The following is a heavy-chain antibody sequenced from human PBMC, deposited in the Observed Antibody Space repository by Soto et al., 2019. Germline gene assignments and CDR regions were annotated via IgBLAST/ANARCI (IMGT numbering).Heavy chain of an antibody. CDR2: IYYRGNT. Sequence: SETLSLTCTVSGGSINYYYWGWIRQPPGKGLEWIGYIYYRGNTNYNPSLKSRVTISLDTSKNQISLKLNSVTAADTAVYYCARHPGYYDVLTGYSTYYFDYWGQGILVTV. D-gene: IGHD3-9*01. CDR3: ARHPGYYDVLTGYSTYYFDY. CDR1: GGSINYYY. J-gene: IGHJ4*02. V-gene: IGHV4-59*08.